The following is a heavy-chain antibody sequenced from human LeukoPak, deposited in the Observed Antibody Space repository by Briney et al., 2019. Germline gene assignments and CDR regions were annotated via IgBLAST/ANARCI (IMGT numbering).Heavy chain of an antibody. CDR1: GGSISSSGYY. D-gene: IGHD1-14*01. J-gene: IGHJ6*02. V-gene: IGHV4-31*03. CDR3: ARDRTNYFGLVV. Sequence: SQTLSLTCSVSGGSISSSGYYWSWIRQHPEKGLEWIGYIYYSGSTYYNPSLKSRVTMSVDTSKNQFSLKLSSVTAADTAVYYCARDRTNYFGLVVWGQGTTVTVSS. CDR2: IYYSGST.